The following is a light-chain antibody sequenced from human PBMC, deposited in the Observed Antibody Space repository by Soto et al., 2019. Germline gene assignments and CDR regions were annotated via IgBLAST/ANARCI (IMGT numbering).Light chain of an antibody. CDR3: CSLEGSNALVV. J-gene: IGLJ2*01. CDR2: EVT. Sequence: QSALTQPPSASGSPGQSVTISCTGTSTDVGAYNYVSWYQQHPGKAPKLMIYEVTKRPSGVPDRFSGSKSGNTASLTISGLRAEDEADYYCCSLEGSNALVVFGGGTKLTVL. CDR1: STDVGAYNY. V-gene: IGLV2-8*01.